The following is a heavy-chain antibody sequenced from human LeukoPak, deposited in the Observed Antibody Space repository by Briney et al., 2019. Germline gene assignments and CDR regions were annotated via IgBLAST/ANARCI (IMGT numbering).Heavy chain of an antibody. J-gene: IGHJ4*02. CDR2: IYPGDSDT. V-gene: IGHV5-51*01. D-gene: IGHD3-3*01. Sequence: GESLKISCXGSGYSFTSYWIGWVRQMAGKGLEWMGIIYPGDSDTRYSPSFQGQVTISADKSISTAYLQWSSLKASDTAMYYCASGGRFLEWLFRDWGQGTLVTVSS. CDR1: GYSFTSYW. CDR3: ASGGRFLEWLFRD.